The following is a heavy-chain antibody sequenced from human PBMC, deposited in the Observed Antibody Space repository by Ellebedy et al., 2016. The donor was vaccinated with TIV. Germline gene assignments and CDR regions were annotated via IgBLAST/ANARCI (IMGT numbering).Heavy chain of an antibody. D-gene: IGHD6-19*01. CDR3: ARDNTVGGTNWFDP. CDR2: ISGLNGKT. V-gene: IGHV1-18*01. CDR1: GYTFTSYG. J-gene: IGHJ5*02. Sequence: AASVKVSCKTSGYTFTSYGVSWVRQAPGQGLEWMGWISGLNGKTKSARTVQGRVTLTTNTAARTVSMELTSLRSDDTAVYYCARDNTVGGTNWFDPWGQGTLVIVSS.